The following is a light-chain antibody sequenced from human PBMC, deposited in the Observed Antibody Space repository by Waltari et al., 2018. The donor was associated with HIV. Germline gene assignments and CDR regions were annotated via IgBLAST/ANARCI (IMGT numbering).Light chain of an antibody. CDR2: AAS. V-gene: IGKV1-39*01. Sequence: DIQMTQSTSPLSASVGDRSNITCRASQSITTYLNWYQQKPGKAPKLLIYAASNLQSGVPSRFSGSGSGTDFTLTISSLQPEDFATYYCQQSYITPHTFGQGTKVEIK. CDR1: QSITTY. J-gene: IGKJ1*01. CDR3: QQSYITPHT.